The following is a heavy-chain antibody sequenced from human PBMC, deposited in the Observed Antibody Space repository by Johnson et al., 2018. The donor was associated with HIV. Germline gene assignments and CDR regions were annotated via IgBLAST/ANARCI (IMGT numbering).Heavy chain of an antibody. Sequence: QVKLVESGGGVVQPGKSLTLSCVVSGLDFSNFGIHWVRQAPGKGPEWVAVISFDGNLKKYADSVKGRFTISRDNSKNTLYLQMNSLRAEDTAVYYCAKEAADDAFDIWGQGTMVTVSS. V-gene: IGHV3-30*18. CDR2: ISFDGNLK. D-gene: IGHD6-25*01. CDR1: GLDFSNFG. CDR3: AKEAADDAFDI. J-gene: IGHJ3*02.